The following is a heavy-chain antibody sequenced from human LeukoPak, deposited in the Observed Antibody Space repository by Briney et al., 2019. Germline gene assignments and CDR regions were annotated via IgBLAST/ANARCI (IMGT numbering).Heavy chain of an antibody. V-gene: IGHV4-61*01. J-gene: IGHJ4*02. CDR2: IYDSGST. CDR3: ARRRLNSGSYFDY. D-gene: IGHD1-26*01. Sequence: SETLSLTCTVSGGSISSGNYYWSWLRQHPGKGLEWIGYIYDSGSTNYNPSLKSRVTISVDTSKNQFSLKLSSVTAAGTAVYYCARRRLNSGSYFDYWGQGTLVTVSS. CDR1: GGSISSGNYY.